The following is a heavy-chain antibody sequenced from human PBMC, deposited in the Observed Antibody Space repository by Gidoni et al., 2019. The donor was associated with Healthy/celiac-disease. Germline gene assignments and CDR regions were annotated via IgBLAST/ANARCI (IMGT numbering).Heavy chain of an antibody. J-gene: IGHJ4*02. CDR1: GGSFSGYY. CDR3: ARGGPYYFDY. CDR2: INHSGST. Sequence: QVQLQQWGAGLLKPSETLSLTCAVYGGSFSGYYWSWIRQPPGKGLEWIVEINHSGSTNYNPSLKSRVTISVDTSKNQFSLKLSSVTDADTAVYYCARGGPYYFDYWGQGTLVTVSS. V-gene: IGHV4-34*01.